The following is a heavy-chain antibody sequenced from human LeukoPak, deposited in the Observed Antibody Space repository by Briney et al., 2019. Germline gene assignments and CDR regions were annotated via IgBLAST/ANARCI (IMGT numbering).Heavy chain of an antibody. CDR2: TIPIFGTA. J-gene: IGHJ4*02. CDR3: ARGRSGSYFDY. V-gene: IGHV1-69*13. D-gene: IGHD3-10*01. CDR1: GGTFSSYA. Sequence: ASVKVSCKVSGGTFSSYAISWVRQAPGQGREWMGGTIPIFGTANYAEKFQGRVTITADESTSTAYMELSSLRSEDTAVYYCARGRSGSYFDYWGQGTLVTVSS.